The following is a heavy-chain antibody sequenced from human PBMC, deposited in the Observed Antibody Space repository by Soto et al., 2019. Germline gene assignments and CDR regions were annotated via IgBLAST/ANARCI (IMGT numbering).Heavy chain of an antibody. CDR1: GGTFSSYA. CDR3: ARGIAAAGTTSFYYYYGIDF. Sequence: ASVKVSCKASGGTFSSYAISWVRQAPGQGLEWMGGIIPILGIANYAQKFQGRVTITADKSTSTAYMELSSLRSEDTAVYYCARGIAAAGTTSFYYYYGIDFWGQGTTVTVSS. J-gene: IGHJ6*02. D-gene: IGHD6-13*01. CDR2: IIPILGIA. V-gene: IGHV1-69*10.